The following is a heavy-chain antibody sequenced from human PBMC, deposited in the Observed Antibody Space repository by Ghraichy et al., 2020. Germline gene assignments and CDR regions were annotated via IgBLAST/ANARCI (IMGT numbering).Heavy chain of an antibody. CDR2: INNDGSST. D-gene: IGHD4-11*01. J-gene: IGHJ5*02. CDR3: ARGEPDHSNHGWFDP. Sequence: GGSLRLSCAASGFTFSSYWMHWVRQAPGKGLVWVSRINNDGSSTSYADSVKGRFTISRDNAKNNLYLQMNSLRGEDTAVYYCARGEPDHSNHGWFDPWGQGTLVTVSS. V-gene: IGHV3-74*01. CDR1: GFTFSSYW.